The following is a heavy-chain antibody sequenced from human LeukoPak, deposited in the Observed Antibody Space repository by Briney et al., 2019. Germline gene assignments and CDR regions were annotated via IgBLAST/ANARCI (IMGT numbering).Heavy chain of an antibody. Sequence: GGSLRLSCAASGFTFSSYGMHWVRQAPGKGLEWVAFIRYDGSNKYYADSVKGRFTISRDNSKNTLYLQMNSLRAEDTAVYYCAKDQGCSSTSCYYYYYYYMDVWGKGTTVTISS. CDR2: IRYDGSNK. CDR3: AKDQGCSSTSCYYYYYYYMDV. V-gene: IGHV3-30*02. J-gene: IGHJ6*03. CDR1: GFTFSSYG. D-gene: IGHD2-2*01.